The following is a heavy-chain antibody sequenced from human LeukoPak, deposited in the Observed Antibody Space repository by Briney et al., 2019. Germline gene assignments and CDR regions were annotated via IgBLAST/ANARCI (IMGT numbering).Heavy chain of an antibody. V-gene: IGHV1-69*10. CDR2: IIPILGIA. Sequence: ASVKVSCKASGGTFRSYTISWVRQAPGQGLEWMGRIIPILGIANYAQKFQGRVTITADKSTSTAYMELSSLRSEDTAVYYCARGRLSQAYCGGDCYSGEYWYFDLWGRGTLVTVSS. J-gene: IGHJ2*01. CDR3: ARGRLSQAYCGGDCYSGEYWYFDL. CDR1: GGTFRSYT. D-gene: IGHD2-21*01.